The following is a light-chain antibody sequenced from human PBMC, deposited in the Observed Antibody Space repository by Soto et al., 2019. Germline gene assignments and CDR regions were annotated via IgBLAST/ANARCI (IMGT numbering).Light chain of an antibody. CDR1: QSVTNF. J-gene: IGKJ1*01. CDR2: NAS. Sequence: EIVLTQSPGTLSLSPGERATLSCRASQSVTNFLAWYQQKPGQSPSLLIYNASHRATGIPARFSGSGSGTDFTLTISSLEPEDFAVYYCQQRYRWPETFGQGTKVYIK. CDR3: QQRYRWPET. V-gene: IGKV3-11*01.